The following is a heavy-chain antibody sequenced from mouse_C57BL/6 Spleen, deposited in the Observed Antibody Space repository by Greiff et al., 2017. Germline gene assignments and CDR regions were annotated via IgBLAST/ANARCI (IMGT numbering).Heavy chain of an antibody. Sequence: QVQLQQPGAELVKPGASVKMSCKASGYTFTSYWITWVKQRPGQGLEWIGDIYPGSGSTNYNEKFKSKDTLTVDTSSSTAYMQLSSLTSEDSAVYCCAREDYGGGSAMDYWGQGTSVTVSS. CDR3: AREDYGGGSAMDY. J-gene: IGHJ4*01. CDR2: IYPGSGST. D-gene: IGHD2-4*01. CDR1: GYTFTSYW. V-gene: IGHV1-55*01.